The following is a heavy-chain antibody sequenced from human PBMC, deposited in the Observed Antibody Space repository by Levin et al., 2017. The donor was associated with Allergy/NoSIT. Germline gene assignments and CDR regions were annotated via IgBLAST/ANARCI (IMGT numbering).Heavy chain of an antibody. CDR1: GGSFSGYY. J-gene: IGHJ3*02. Sequence: SETLSLTCAVYGGSFSGYYWSWIRQPPGKGLEWIGEINHSGSTNYNPSLKSRVTISVDTSKNQFSLKLSSVTAADTAVYYCARVYRGYRGERLWGRLAVSVAFDIWGQGTMVTVSS. V-gene: IGHV4-34*01. CDR2: INHSGST. D-gene: IGHD5-18*01. CDR3: ARVYRGYRGERLWGRLAVSVAFDI.